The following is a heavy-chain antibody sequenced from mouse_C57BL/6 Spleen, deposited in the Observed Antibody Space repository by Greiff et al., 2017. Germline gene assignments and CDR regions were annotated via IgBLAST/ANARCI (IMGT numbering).Heavy chain of an antibody. D-gene: IGHD3-1*01. V-gene: IGHV1-53*01. CDR2: INPSNGGT. J-gene: IGHJ4*01. CDR1: GYTFTSYW. Sequence: QVQLQQSGAELVKPGASVKLSCKASGYTFTSYWMHWVKQRPGKGLEWIGNINPSNGGTNYNGKFKGKATLTVDKSSSTAYMQLSSLTSEDSAVYYCARRVFRAGYAMDYWGQGTSVTVSS. CDR3: ARRVFRAGYAMDY.